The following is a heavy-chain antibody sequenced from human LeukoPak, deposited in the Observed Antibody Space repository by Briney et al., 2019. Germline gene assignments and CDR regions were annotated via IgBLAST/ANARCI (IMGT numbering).Heavy chain of an antibody. D-gene: IGHD1-26*01. Sequence: PSETLSLTCAVYGGSFSGYYWSWIRQPPGKGLEWIGEINHSGSTNYNPSLKSRVTISVDTSKNQFSLKLNSVTAADTAVYYCASGPRYYGYWGQGTLVTVSS. CDR3: ASGPRYYGY. CDR2: INHSGST. V-gene: IGHV4-34*01. CDR1: GGSFSGYY. J-gene: IGHJ4*02.